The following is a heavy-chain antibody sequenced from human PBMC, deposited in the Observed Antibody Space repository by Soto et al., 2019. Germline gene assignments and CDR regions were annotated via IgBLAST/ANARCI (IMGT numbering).Heavy chain of an antibody. CDR3: ARADPDWFDP. Sequence: LSLTCTVSGGSISSYYWSWIRQPPGKGLEWIGYIYYSGSTNYNPSLKSRVTISVDTSKNQFSLKLSSVTAADTAVYYCARADPDWFDPWGQGTLVTVSS. V-gene: IGHV4-59*01. CDR1: GGSISSYY. J-gene: IGHJ5*02. CDR2: IYYSGST.